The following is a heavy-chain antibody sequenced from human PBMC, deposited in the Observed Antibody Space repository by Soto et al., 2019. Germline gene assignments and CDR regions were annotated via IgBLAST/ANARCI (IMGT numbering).Heavy chain of an antibody. J-gene: IGHJ3*02. D-gene: IGHD2-15*01. CDR1: GFTLSSYW. Sequence: VGSLRLSCAAPGFTLSSYWMHWVRQAPGKGLVWVSRINSDGSSTSYADSVKGRFTISRDNAKNTLYLQMNSLRAEDTAVYYCARDHYGSEAFDIWGQGTMVTVSS. CDR2: INSDGSST. CDR3: ARDHYGSEAFDI. V-gene: IGHV3-74*01.